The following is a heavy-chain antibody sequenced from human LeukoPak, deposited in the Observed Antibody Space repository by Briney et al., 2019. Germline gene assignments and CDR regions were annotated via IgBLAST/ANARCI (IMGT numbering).Heavy chain of an antibody. V-gene: IGHV3-48*03. D-gene: IGHD3-9*01. CDR3: ARDLDWSFDY. J-gene: IGHJ4*02. Sequence: PGGSLRLSCAASGFTFANHAMNWVRRAPGKGLEWIAYINNSGRTIYYADSMKGRLTISRDNAKSSLYLQVNSLRAEDTAIYYCARDLDWSFDYWGQGIQVTVSP. CDR2: INNSGRTI. CDR1: GFTFANHA.